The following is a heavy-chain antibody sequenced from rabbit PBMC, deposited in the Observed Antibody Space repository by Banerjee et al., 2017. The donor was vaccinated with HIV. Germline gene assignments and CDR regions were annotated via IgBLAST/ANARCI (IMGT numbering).Heavy chain of an antibody. D-gene: IGHD2-1*01. CDR2: INTGDGST. CDR3: ARGWITMTMNL. Sequence: QEQLEESGGDLVKPEGSLTLTCKASGFTLSSNYWIYWVRQAPGKGLEWIGCINTGDGSTYYASWAKGRFTISKTSSTTVTLQMTSLTAADTATYFCARGWITMTMNLWGQGTLVTVS. V-gene: IGHV1S45*01. J-gene: IGHJ4*01. CDR1: GFTLSSNYW.